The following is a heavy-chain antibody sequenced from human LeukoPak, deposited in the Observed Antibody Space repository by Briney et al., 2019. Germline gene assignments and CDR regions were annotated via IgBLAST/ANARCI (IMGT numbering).Heavy chain of an antibody. J-gene: IGHJ1*01. D-gene: IGHD6-13*01. CDR3: ANGYGSSWEYFQH. CDR1: GYTFSGYY. CDR2: INPNSGGT. V-gene: IGHV1-2*02. Sequence: GASVKVSCKASGYTFSGYYMHWVRQAPGQGLEWMGWINPNSGGTSYAQKFQGRVTMTRDTSIFTAYMELSGLRSDDTAVYFCANGYGSSWEYFQHWGQGTLVTVSS.